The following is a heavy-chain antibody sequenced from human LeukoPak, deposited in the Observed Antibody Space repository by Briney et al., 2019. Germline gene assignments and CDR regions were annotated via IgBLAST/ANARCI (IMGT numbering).Heavy chain of an antibody. J-gene: IGHJ4*02. CDR3: IRDYGDS. V-gene: IGHV3-53*03. D-gene: IGHD3-10*01. Sequence: RNTYYADSVKGRFTMSRDNSENTLYHQMNSLRAEDTAVYYCIRDYGDSWGQGTLVTVSS. CDR2: RNT.